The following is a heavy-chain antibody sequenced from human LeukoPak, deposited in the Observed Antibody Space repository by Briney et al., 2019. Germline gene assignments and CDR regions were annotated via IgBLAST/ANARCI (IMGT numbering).Heavy chain of an antibody. CDR1: GGSFSGYY. CDR3: AGVPLKLERGSGWFDP. CDR2: INHSGST. V-gene: IGHV4-34*01. Sequence: SETLSLTCAVYGGSFSGYYWSWIRQPPGKGLEWIGEINHSGSTNYNPSLKSRVTISVDTSKNQFSLKLSSVTAADTAVYYCAGVPLKLERGSGWFDPWGQGTLVTVSS. J-gene: IGHJ5*02. D-gene: IGHD1-1*01.